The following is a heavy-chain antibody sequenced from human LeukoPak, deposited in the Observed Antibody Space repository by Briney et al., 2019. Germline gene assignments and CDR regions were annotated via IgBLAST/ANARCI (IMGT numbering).Heavy chain of an antibody. D-gene: IGHD2-2*01. J-gene: IGHJ4*02. V-gene: IGHV3-23*01. CDR2: IIGGAGST. Sequence: GGSLRLSCAASGFSFSSHGMSWVRQAPGKGLEWVSGIIGGAGSTYYADSVKGRFTISGDNSKNTLFLQMNSRRAEDTAVYDCAHGAMSQLDYWGREPWSPSPQ. CDR3: AHGAMSQLDY. CDR1: GFSFSSHG.